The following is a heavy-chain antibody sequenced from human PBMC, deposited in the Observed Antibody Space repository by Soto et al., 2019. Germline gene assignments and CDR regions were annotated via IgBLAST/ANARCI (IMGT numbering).Heavy chain of an antibody. Sequence: EVQLVESGGGLVQPGGSLRLSCVGSGFRFNEYEINWVRQAPGKGLEWIAYINSGGSLIYYAASVKGQFTISRDNYKDSVYLQMNSLRADDTALYYCARETSYGQSATIVGEFWGQGTLVTVSS. D-gene: IGHD3-10*01. J-gene: IGHJ4*02. CDR3: ARETSYGQSATIVGEF. CDR2: INSGGSLI. CDR1: GFRFNEYE. V-gene: IGHV3-48*03.